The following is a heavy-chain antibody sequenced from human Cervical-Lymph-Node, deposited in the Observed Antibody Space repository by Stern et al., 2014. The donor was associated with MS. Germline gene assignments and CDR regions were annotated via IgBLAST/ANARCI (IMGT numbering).Heavy chain of an antibody. D-gene: IGHD3-16*01. V-gene: IGHV3-30*03. J-gene: IGHJ5*02. CDR1: GFTFSNYR. CDR2: TSYDGSDK. CDR3: GRVGGGKGYFSS. Sequence: VQLVQSGGGVVQPGRSLKLSCGASGFTFSNYRMHWVRQVPGKGLEWVAVTSYDGSDKYYADSVQDRFTISREQLKNTLYLEMSSLRIEDTAVYYCGRVGGGKGYFSSWGQGTLVTVSS.